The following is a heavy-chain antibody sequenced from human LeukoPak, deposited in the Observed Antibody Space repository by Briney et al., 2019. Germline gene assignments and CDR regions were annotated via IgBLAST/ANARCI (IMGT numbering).Heavy chain of an antibody. CDR2: IKQDGSET. CDR1: GFTFSDYW. J-gene: IGHJ4*02. D-gene: IGHD3-3*01. V-gene: IGHV3-7*01. Sequence: GGSLRLSCEASGFTFSDYWMSWVRQAPGKGLEWVANIKQDGSETYYVDSVKGRFTISRDNAKNSVYLQMSNLRAEDTAVYYCARDGPPFYDFWSGPRSFNCWGQGTLVTVSS. CDR3: ARDGPPFYDFWSGPRSFNC.